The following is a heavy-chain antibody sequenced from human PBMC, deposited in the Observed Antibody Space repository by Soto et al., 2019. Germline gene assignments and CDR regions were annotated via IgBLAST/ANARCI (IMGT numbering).Heavy chain of an antibody. Sequence: ASVKVSCKASGYIFTSYYIHCVLQAPGQGLEWMGWINPFDGSRMFAQSFQGRVTMTRDTSTSTVYMEVSSLRSEDTAVYYCSRVYAGETSPFDLRAQRTPVPVSS. CDR2: INPFDGSR. J-gene: IGHJ5*02. CDR3: SRVYAGETSPFDL. V-gene: IGHV1-46*03. CDR1: GYIFTSYY. D-gene: IGHD2-8*01.